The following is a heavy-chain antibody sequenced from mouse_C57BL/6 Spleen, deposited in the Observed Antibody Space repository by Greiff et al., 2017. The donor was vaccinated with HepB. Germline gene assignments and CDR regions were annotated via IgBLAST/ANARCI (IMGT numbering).Heavy chain of an antibody. J-gene: IGHJ3*01. CDR3: ARDRAQSFAY. Sequence: EVQLQQSGPGLVKPSQSLSLTCSVTGYSITSGYYWNWIRQFPGNKLEWMGYISYDGSNNYNPSLKNRISITRDTSKNQFFLKLNSVTTEDTATYYCARDRAQSFAYWGQGTLVTVSA. V-gene: IGHV3-6*01. CDR1: GYSITSGYY. CDR2: ISYDGSN. D-gene: IGHD3-2*02.